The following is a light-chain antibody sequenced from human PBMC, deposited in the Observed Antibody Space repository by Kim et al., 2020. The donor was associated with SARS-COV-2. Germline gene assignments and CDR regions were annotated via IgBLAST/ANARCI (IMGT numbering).Light chain of an antibody. J-gene: IGKJ2*01. CDR2: DTS. Sequence: EIVFTQSPATLSLFPGDRATLSCRASQSLTRYLAWYQHKPGQAPRLLIYDTSNRAAGVPVRFRGSGSGTEFTLSIDSLEPEDFAVYFCLHRSSDWPPYAFGQGTKLEI. V-gene: IGKV3-11*01. CDR3: LHRSSDWPPYA. CDR1: QSLTRY.